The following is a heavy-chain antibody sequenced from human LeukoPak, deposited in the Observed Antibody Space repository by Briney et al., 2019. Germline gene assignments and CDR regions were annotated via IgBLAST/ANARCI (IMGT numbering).Heavy chain of an antibody. CDR3: ARAGGYSGYDAPYCFDY. Sequence: ASVKVSCKASGYTFTGYYMHWVRQAPGQGLEWMGWINPNSGGTNYAQKFQGRVTMTRDTSISTAYMELSRLRSDDTAVYYCARAGGYSGYDAPYCFDYWGQGTLVTVSS. V-gene: IGHV1-2*02. D-gene: IGHD5-12*01. CDR2: INPNSGGT. CDR1: GYTFTGYY. J-gene: IGHJ4*02.